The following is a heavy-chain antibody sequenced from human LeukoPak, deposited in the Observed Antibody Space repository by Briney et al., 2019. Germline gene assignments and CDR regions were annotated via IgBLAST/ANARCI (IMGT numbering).Heavy chain of an antibody. D-gene: IGHD4-17*01. CDR2: MNPNSGNT. CDR1: GYTFTNYN. Sequence: ASVKVSCKASGYTFTNYNIDWVRQATGQGPEWMGWMNPNSGNTGYAQEFQGRVTMTRDTSISTAYMELSSLRSEDTAVYYCASHGGGGGGDYGAFDYWGQGTLVTVSS. V-gene: IGHV1-8*01. CDR3: ASHGGGGGGDYGAFDY. J-gene: IGHJ4*02.